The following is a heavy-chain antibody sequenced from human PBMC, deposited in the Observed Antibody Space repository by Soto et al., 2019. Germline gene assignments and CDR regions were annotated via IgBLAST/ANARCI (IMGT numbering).Heavy chain of an antibody. CDR2: ISYDSSDTV. D-gene: IGHD3-3*01. V-gene: IGHV3-30*04. Sequence: QPGGSLRLSCAAPGFTFSNYAMHWVRQAPGKGLKWVAFISYDSSDTVHYADSVRGRFTISRDNAESSLYLQMNSLRDEDTAVYFCARDFGHGYYLDYWGRGTLVTVSS. CDR1: GFTFSNYA. CDR3: ARDFGHGYYLDY. J-gene: IGHJ4*02.